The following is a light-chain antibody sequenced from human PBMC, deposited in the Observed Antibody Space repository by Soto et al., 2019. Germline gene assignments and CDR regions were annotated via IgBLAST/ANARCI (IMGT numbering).Light chain of an antibody. Sequence: PGARATLSCRASQSVSSYLAWYQQKPGQPPRLLIYEASNRATGIPARFSGSGSGTDFTLTISRLEPDDFAVYYCQQRSNWPPGFTFGPGTKVDFK. J-gene: IGKJ3*01. CDR3: QQRSNWPPGFT. V-gene: IGKV3-11*01. CDR1: QSVSSY. CDR2: EAS.